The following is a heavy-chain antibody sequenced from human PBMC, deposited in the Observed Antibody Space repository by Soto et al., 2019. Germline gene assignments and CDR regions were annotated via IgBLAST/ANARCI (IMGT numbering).Heavy chain of an antibody. D-gene: IGHD3-10*01. CDR2: IYYTGTT. Sequence: VQLQESGPGLVKPSQTLSLSCAVSGGSISIGGYYWSWIRQHPGKGLEWIGYIYYTGTTYYKSSLKRRVIMSVDTSKNQFSLNLTSVTAADTAVYYCAGDQWFGEPRSQYNWFDSWGQGILVTVAS. CDR3: AGDQWFGEPRSQYNWFDS. V-gene: IGHV4-31*11. CDR1: GGSISIGGYY. J-gene: IGHJ5*01.